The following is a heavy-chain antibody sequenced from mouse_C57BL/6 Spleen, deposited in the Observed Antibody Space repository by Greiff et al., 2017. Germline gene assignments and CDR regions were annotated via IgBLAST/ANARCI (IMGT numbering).Heavy chain of an antibody. CDR1: GYAFTNYL. Sequence: VQLQQSGAELVRPGTSVKVSCKASGYAFTNYLIEWVKQRPGQGLEWIGVINPGSGGTSYNEKFKGKATLAADKSSSTAYMQLSSLTSEDSAVYFCARGRDTHYFDYWGQGTTLTVSS. CDR3: ARGRDTHYFDY. V-gene: IGHV1-54*01. CDR2: INPGSGGT. D-gene: IGHD5-1-1*01. J-gene: IGHJ2*01.